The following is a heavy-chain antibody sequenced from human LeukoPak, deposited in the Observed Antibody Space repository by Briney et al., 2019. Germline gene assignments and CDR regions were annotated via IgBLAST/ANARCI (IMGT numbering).Heavy chain of an antibody. J-gene: IGHJ3*02. D-gene: IGHD2-2*02. V-gene: IGHV4-30-2*01. Sequence: SETLSLTCAVSGGSISSGGYSWSWIRQPPGKGLEWIGEINHSGSTNYNPSLKSRVTISVDTSKNQFSLKLSSVTAADTAVYYCARLIYPDAFDIWGQGTMVTVSS. CDR2: INHSGST. CDR3: ARLIYPDAFDI. CDR1: GGSISSGGYS.